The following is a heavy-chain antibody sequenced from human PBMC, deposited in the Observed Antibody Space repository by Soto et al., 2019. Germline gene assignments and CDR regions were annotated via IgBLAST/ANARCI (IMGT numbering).Heavy chain of an antibody. CDR3: ARMNYYDTSGYPFDY. V-gene: IGHV4-61*05. D-gene: IGHD3-22*01. CDR1: GGSISSNFYY. Sequence: PSETMSLTCTVSGGSISSNFYYWGWIRQPPGKGLQWIGYIYYRGTTNYNPSLKSPVTISADTSKNQFSLKLNSVTAADTAVYYCARMNYYDTSGYPFDYWGQGMMVTVSS. J-gene: IGHJ4*02. CDR2: IYYRGTT.